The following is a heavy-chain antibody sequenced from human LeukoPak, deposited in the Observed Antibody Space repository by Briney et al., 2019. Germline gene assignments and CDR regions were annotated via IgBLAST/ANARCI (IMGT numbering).Heavy chain of an antibody. CDR2: LHSSGRT. Sequence: SETLSLTCTVSGGSISSTDFYWGWIRQPPGKGLQWVASLHSSGRTYNNPSFGSRLSVSLDTSQNQFSLHLASVTAADTAVYYCARGGLPNSGWSFDHWGQGILVPVSS. V-gene: IGHV4-39*01. CDR1: GGSISSTDFY. J-gene: IGHJ4*02. D-gene: IGHD6-19*01. CDR3: ARGGLPNSGWSFDH.